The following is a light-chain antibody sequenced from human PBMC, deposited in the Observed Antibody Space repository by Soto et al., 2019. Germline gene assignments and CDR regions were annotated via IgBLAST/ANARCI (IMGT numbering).Light chain of an antibody. CDR1: QDVSNW. J-gene: IGKJ1*01. Sequence: DIQMTQSPSSVSASVGDRVTITCRASQDVSNWLAWYQQKQGKAPNLLIYAASTLQSGVPSRFSGSGSGTDFTLTISSLQPEDFAVYYCQQYGSSPRAFGQGTKVDIK. CDR2: AAS. CDR3: QQYGSSPRA. V-gene: IGKV1-12*01.